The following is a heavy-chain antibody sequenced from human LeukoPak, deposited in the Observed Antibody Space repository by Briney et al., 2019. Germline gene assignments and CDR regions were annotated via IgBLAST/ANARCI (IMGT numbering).Heavy chain of an antibody. J-gene: IGHJ4*02. V-gene: IGHV3-23*01. CDR2: ISGSGGST. D-gene: IGHD3-9*01. Sequence: GGSLRLSCAASRFTFSSYAMSWVRQAPGKGLEWVSAISGSGGSTYYADSVKGRFTISRDNSKNTLYLQMNSLRAEDTAVYYCAKDIRSSYDILTGYHDYWGQGTLVTVSS. CDR3: AKDIRSSYDILTGYHDY. CDR1: RFTFSSYA.